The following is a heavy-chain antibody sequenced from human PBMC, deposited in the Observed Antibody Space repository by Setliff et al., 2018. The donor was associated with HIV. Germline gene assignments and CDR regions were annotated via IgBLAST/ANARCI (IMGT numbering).Heavy chain of an antibody. CDR1: GFTFSNYW. CDR3: ARDLLTYYYSGGYGGLDY. V-gene: IGHV3-7*03. Sequence: PGGSLRLSCAASGFTFSNYWMSWVRQAPGKGLEWVANIKQDGSEKYYVDSVKGRSTISRDNAKNSLYLQMNSLRAEDTAVYYCARDLLTYYYSGGYGGLDYWGRGTLVTVSS. J-gene: IGHJ4*02. D-gene: IGHD3-22*01. CDR2: IKQDGSEK.